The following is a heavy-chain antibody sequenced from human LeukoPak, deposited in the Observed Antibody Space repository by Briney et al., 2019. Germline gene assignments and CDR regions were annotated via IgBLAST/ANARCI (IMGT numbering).Heavy chain of an antibody. J-gene: IGHJ4*02. Sequence: GSLRLSCAASGFTFSSYAMSWVRQAPGKGLEWVGRSRNRANSYTTIYAASVEGRFTVSRDESRNSLFLQMNSLKTEDTAVYYCVKSRGDGVDFDYWGQGTLVTVSS. V-gene: IGHV3-72*01. CDR3: VKSRGDGVDFDY. D-gene: IGHD7-27*01. CDR1: GFTFSSYA. CDR2: SRNRANSYTT.